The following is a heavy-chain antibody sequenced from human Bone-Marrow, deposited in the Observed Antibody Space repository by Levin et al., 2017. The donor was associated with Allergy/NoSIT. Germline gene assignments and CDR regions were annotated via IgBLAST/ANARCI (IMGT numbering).Heavy chain of an antibody. CDR1: GFTFSDYF. CDR3: ARSIGRWHGSRKDCRPNSFDP. Sequence: GGSLRLSCAASGFTFSDYFMSWIRQAPGKGLEWVSYISHSGSGIYYADSVKGRFTISRDNAKNSLYLQMNRLRADDTALYYCARSIGRWHGSRKDCRPNSFDPWGQGTLVTVSS. CDR2: ISHSGSGI. V-gene: IGHV3-11*01. D-gene: IGHD2-2*01. J-gene: IGHJ5*01.